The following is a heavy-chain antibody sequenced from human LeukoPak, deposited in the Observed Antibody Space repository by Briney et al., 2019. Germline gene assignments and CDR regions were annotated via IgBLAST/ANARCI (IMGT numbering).Heavy chain of an antibody. V-gene: IGHV3-48*04. CDR3: ASGAVTTTGY. J-gene: IGHJ4*02. CDR1: GFAFSDYA. Sequence: GSLRLSCAASGFAFSDYAMNWVRQTPAKGLEWLSYISGSSTVIHYAESVKGRFTISRDNAKNLLYLQMNSLRAEDTALYYCASGAVTTTGYWGQGTLVTVSS. D-gene: IGHD4-17*01. CDR2: ISGSSTVI.